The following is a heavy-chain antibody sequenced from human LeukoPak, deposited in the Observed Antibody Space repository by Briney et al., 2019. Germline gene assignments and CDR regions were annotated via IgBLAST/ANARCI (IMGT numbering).Heavy chain of an antibody. CDR3: AKEKVPAAHNYYYYYGMDV. D-gene: IGHD2-2*01. Sequence: GGSLRLSCAASGFTFSSYWMSWVRQAPGKGLEWVSAISGSGGSTYYADSVKGRFTISRDNSKNTLYLQMNSLRAEDTAVYYCAKEKVPAAHNYYYYYGMDVWGQGTTVTVSS. J-gene: IGHJ6*02. CDR1: GFTFSSYW. V-gene: IGHV3-23*01. CDR2: ISGSGGST.